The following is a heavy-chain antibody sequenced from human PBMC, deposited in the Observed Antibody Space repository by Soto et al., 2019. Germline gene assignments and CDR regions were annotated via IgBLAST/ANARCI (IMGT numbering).Heavy chain of an antibody. J-gene: IGHJ6*02. CDR1: GYTFTCYY. Sequence: ASLKVSCKASGYTFTCYYLHWVRQAPGQGLAWMGWINPHSGGTNDAQKFKGWVTLTRDTSISTGYMGLSRQRSDDTSVYYCARVPIVIKPGAINPTVAYYYGMDVWGQGTTVTVSS. CDR2: INPHSGGT. V-gene: IGHV1-2*04. D-gene: IGHD2-2*02. CDR3: ARVPIVIKPGAINPTVAYYYGMDV.